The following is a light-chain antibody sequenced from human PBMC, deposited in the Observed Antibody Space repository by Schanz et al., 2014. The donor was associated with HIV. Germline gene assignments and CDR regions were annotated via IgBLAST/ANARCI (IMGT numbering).Light chain of an antibody. CDR1: QSVSWW. V-gene: IGKV1-5*03. Sequence: DIQMTQSPSTLSASVGDRVTITCRASQSVSWWLAWYQQRPGKAPTLLIYRTSTLETGVPSRFRGSGSGTEFALTISSLQPDDFASYYCQQYTSYPYTFGQGTKLEIK. CDR3: QQYTSYPYT. J-gene: IGKJ2*01. CDR2: RTS.